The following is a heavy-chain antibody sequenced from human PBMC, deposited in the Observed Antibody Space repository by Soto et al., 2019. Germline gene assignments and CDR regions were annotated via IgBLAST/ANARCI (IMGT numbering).Heavy chain of an antibody. CDR3: ARGTWYYDFWSGYPTKYYFDY. Sequence: GGSLRLSCAASGFTFSSYGMHWVRQAPGKGLEWVAVIWYDGSNKYYADSVKGRFTISRDNSKNTLYLQMNSLRAEDTAVYYCARGTWYYDFWSGYPTKYYFDYWGQGTLVTVSS. D-gene: IGHD3-3*01. J-gene: IGHJ4*02. V-gene: IGHV3-33*01. CDR1: GFTFSSYG. CDR2: IWYDGSNK.